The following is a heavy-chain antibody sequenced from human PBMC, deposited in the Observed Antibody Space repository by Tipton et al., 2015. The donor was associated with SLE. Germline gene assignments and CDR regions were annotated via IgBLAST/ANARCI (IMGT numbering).Heavy chain of an antibody. J-gene: IGHJ4*02. Sequence: TLSLTCTVSGGSSISSSFSWGWVRQSPRKGLEWIGNIFSRGGTYYSPSLKSRVTISVDTSNNQFSLKLISLTAADTAVYFCAGLGPYDFWSRNYLFDHWGQGILGTGPS. V-gene: IGHV4-39*01. CDR2: IFSRGGT. CDR1: GGSSISSSFS. CDR3: AGLGPYDFWSRNYLFDH. D-gene: IGHD3-3*01.